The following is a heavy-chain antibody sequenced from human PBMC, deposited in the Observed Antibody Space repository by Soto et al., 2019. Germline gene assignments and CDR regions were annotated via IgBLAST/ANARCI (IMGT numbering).Heavy chain of an antibody. CDR1: GFTFSSYW. J-gene: IGHJ4*02. V-gene: IGHV3-48*02. Sequence: GGSLRLSCAASGFTFSSYWMHWVRQAPGKGLEWLSYISTSTETISYADSVKGRFSISRDNAKSSLYLQMNSLRDEDTAVYYCARDLDWAFDYWGQGTLVTVSS. CDR3: ARDLDWAFDY. CDR2: ISTSTETI. D-gene: IGHD3-9*01.